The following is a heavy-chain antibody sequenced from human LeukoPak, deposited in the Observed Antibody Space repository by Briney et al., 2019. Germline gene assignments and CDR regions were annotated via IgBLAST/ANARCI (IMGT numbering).Heavy chain of an antibody. CDR2: ISNSGDRT. CDR3: AELGITMIGGV. J-gene: IGHJ6*04. Sequence: GGSLRLSCAASGFTFSSYGMSWVRQAPGKGLEWVSAISNSGDRTYYAGSVKGRFTISGDNSKNTLYLQMNSLRAEDTAVYYCAELGITMIGGVWGKGTTVTISS. D-gene: IGHD3-10*02. V-gene: IGHV3-23*01. CDR1: GFTFSSYG.